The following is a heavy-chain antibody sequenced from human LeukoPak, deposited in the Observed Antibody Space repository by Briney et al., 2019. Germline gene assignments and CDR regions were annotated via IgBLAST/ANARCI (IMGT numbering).Heavy chain of an antibody. V-gene: IGHV3-7*01. J-gene: IGHJ4*02. D-gene: IGHD3-3*01. CDR1: GFTFSSYW. CDR3: ARVGDYDFWSGYYQQPTYYFDY. Sequence: GGSLRLSCAASGFTFSSYWMSWVRQAPGKGLEWVANIKQDGSEKYYVDSVKGRFTISRDNAKNSLYLQMNSLRAEDTAVYYCARVGDYDFWSGYYQQPTYYFDYWGQGTLVTASS. CDR2: IKQDGSEK.